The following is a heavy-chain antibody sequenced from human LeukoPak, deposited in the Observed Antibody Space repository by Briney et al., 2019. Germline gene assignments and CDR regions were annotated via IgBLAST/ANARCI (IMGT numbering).Heavy chain of an antibody. D-gene: IGHD2-2*01. V-gene: IGHV4-39*01. CDR2: IYYSGST. CDR1: GGSISSSSYY. J-gene: IGHJ6*03. CDR3: ASSRCSSTSCYRNYYYMDV. Sequence: SETLSLTCTVSGGSISSSSYYWGWIRQPPGKGLEWIGSIYYSGSTYYNPSLKSRVTISADTSKNQFSLKLSSVTAADTAVYYCASSRCSSTSCYRNYYYMDVWGKGTTVTVSS.